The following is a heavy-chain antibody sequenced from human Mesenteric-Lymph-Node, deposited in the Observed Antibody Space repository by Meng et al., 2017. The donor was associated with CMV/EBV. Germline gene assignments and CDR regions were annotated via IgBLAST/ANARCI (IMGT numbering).Heavy chain of an antibody. V-gene: IGHV1-46*01. CDR3: ARQFDSGTYPFDY. D-gene: IGHD3-10*01. CDR2: IIPSGGTT. CDR1: GYTFTNYY. Sequence: KASGYTFTNYYVHWVRQAPGQGLEWMGVIIPSGGTTHYAPNFQGRVTMTRDTSTTTVYMDLSSLRSEDTAVYYCARQFDSGTYPFDYWGRGTLVTVSS. J-gene: IGHJ4*02.